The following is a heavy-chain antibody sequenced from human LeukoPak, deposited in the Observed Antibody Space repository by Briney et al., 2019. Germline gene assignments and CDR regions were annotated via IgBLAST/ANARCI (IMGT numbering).Heavy chain of an antibody. V-gene: IGHV3-30*02. CDR3: AKGGTSSWGTAMVIVH. CDR2: IRYDGSNK. D-gene: IGHD5-18*01. CDR1: GFTFSSYG. J-gene: IGHJ4*02. Sequence: PGGSLRLSCAASGFTFSSYGMHWVRQAPGKGLEWVAFIRYDGSNKYYADSVKGRFTISRDNSKNTLYLQMNSLRAEDTAVYYCAKGGTSSWGTAMVIVHWGQGTLVTVSS.